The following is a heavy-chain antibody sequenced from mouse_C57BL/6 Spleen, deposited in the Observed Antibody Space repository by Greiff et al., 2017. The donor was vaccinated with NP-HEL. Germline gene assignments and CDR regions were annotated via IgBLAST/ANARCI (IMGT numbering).Heavy chain of an antibody. CDR2: IYPGSGNT. Sequence: VQVVESGPELVKPGASVKISCKASGYSFTSYYIHWVKQRPGQGLEWIGWIYPGSGNTKYNEKFKGKATLTADTSSSTAYMQLSSLTSEDSAVYYCARVGYFSFDYWGQGTTLTVSS. CDR3: ARVGYFSFDY. CDR1: GYSFTSYY. D-gene: IGHD2-3*01. V-gene: IGHV1-66*01. J-gene: IGHJ2*01.